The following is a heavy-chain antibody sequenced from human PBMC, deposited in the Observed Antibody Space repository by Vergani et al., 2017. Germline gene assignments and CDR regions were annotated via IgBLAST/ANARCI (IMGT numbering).Heavy chain of an antibody. CDR3: ARGPGVTILTD. Sequence: VQLQESGPGLVKPSETLSLTCTVSGGSISSYYWSWIRQPPGKGLEWIVCIYYSGSTNYNPSLKSRVTILVDTSKNQFSLKLSAVTAADTAVYYCARGPGVTILTDWGQGTLVTVSS. CDR2: IYYSGST. CDR1: GGSISSYY. V-gene: IGHV4-59*01. D-gene: IGHD3-3*01. J-gene: IGHJ4*02.